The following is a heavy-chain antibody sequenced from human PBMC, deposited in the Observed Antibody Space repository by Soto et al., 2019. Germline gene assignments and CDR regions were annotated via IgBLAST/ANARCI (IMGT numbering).Heavy chain of an antibody. CDR1: AFTFSSYA. V-gene: IGHV3-23*01. Sequence: ESGGGLAQPGGSLRLSCAASAFTFSSYAMSWVRQAPGKGLEGVSAVSGSGDSTYYADSVKGRFTISRDNSKNTLYLQMNSLRAEDTAVYYCAKGRASDCPGCTQDYWGQGTLVTVSS. J-gene: IGHJ4*02. CDR2: VSGSGDST. CDR3: AKGRASDCPGCTQDY. D-gene: IGHD2-21*02.